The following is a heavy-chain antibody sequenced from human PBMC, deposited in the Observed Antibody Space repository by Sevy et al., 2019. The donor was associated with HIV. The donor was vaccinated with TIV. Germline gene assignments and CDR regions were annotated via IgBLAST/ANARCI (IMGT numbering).Heavy chain of an antibody. Sequence: GGSLRLSCAASGVTISSSVIHWVRQAPGKGLEWVALTRHAGAIIDYAKSVKGRFTLSADNAKNTVYVEMTSLRVEDTAIYHCAKEVGSSGSACYPDYWGPGTLVTVSS. CDR2: TRHAGAII. CDR3: AKEVGSSGSACYPDY. J-gene: IGHJ4*02. D-gene: IGHD3-22*01. CDR1: GVTISSSV. V-gene: IGHV3-30*02.